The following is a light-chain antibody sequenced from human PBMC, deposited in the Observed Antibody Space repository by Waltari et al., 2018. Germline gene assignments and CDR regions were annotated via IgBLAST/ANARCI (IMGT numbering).Light chain of an antibody. CDR2: GAS. CDR3: QQYGSSPGT. V-gene: IGKV3-20*01. CDR1: QSVSNSY. Sequence: IVLSHSLGTMSLSPGERATLPCRSSQSVSNSYLAWSQQKPGQAPRLLIYGASSRATGIPDRFSGSGSGTDFTLTISRLEPEDFAVYYCQQYGSSPGTFGQGTKVEIK. J-gene: IGKJ1*01.